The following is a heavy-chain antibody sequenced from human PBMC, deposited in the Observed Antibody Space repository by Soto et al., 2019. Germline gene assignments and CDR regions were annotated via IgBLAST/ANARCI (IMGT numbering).Heavy chain of an antibody. Sequence: SETLSLTCTVSGGSISSGDYYWSWIRQPPGKGLEWIGYIYYSGSTYYNPSLKSRVTISVDTSKNQFSLKLSSVTAADTAVYSCAREKYDSSGRNWFDPWGQGTLVTVSS. V-gene: IGHV4-30-4*01. CDR3: AREKYDSSGRNWFDP. J-gene: IGHJ5*02. CDR2: IYYSGST. D-gene: IGHD3-22*01. CDR1: GGSISSGDYY.